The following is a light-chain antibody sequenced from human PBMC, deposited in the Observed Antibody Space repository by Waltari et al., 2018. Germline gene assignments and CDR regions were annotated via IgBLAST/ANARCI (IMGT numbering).Light chain of an antibody. V-gene: IGKV1-39*01. J-gene: IGKJ4*01. Sequence: DILMTQSPSSLSASVGYRVTITYRSSQTVSTYLNWYQQKPGKAPKLLIYAASNLQSGVPSRFSGSGSGTDFTLTISSLQPEDFATYYCQQSYSVPLTFGGGTKVDIK. CDR2: AAS. CDR3: QQSYSVPLT. CDR1: QTVSTY.